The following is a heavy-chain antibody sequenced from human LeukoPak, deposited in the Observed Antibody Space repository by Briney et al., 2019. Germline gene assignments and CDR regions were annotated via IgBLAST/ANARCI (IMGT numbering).Heavy chain of an antibody. V-gene: IGHV1-46*01. CDR2: LNPSGGYT. D-gene: IGHD6-19*01. CDR1: GYTFSSYY. CDR3: ARERPSSGFFDY. Sequence: ASVKVSCKASGYTFSSYYMHWVRQAPGQGLEWMGTLNPSGGYTTYAQKSQGRVTMTRDTSTSTVYMEVSSLRSEDTALYYCARERPSSGFFDYWGQGSPVTVSS. J-gene: IGHJ4*02.